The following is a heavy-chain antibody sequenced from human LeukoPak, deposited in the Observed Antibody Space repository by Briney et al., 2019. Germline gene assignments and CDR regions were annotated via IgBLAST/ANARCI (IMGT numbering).Heavy chain of an antibody. V-gene: IGHV4-39*07. CDR2: IYYSGST. CDR3: AREGNLRGYSGYPQGWFDP. Sequence: PSETLSLTCTVSGGSNSSSSYYWGWIRQPPGKGLEWIGSIYYSGSTYYNPSLKSRVTISVDTSKNQFSLKLSSVTAADTAVYYCAREGNLRGYSGYPQGWFDPWGQGTLVTVSS. J-gene: IGHJ5*02. D-gene: IGHD5-12*01. CDR1: GGSNSSSSYY.